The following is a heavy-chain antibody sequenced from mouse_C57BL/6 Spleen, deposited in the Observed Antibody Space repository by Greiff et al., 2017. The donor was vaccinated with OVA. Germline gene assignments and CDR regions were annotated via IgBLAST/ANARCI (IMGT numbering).Heavy chain of an antibody. CDR1: GYTFTDYY. Sequence: EVQLQQSGPELVKPGASVKISCKASGYTFTDYYMNWVKQSHGKSLEWIGDINPNNGGTSYNQKFKGKATLTVDKSSSTAYMELRSLTSEDSAVYYCARWLSDWGQGTTLTVSS. D-gene: IGHD2-2*01. J-gene: IGHJ2*01. CDR2: INPNNGGT. V-gene: IGHV1-26*01. CDR3: ARWLSD.